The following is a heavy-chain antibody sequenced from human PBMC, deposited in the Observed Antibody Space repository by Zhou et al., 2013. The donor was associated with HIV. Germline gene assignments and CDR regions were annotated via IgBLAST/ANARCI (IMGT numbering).Heavy chain of an antibody. Sequence: QVQLVQSGAEVMRPGASVKVSCRASGYTFSSYFLHWVRQAPGQGLQWMGLINPSSESTNYAQQFRGRVTMTRDSSTSTVYMELSSLRSVDTAVYYCARWAVAVTAHNYGMDVWGQGTTVTVSS. CDR1: GYTFSSYF. J-gene: IGHJ6*02. D-gene: IGHD2-21*02. V-gene: IGHV1-46*01. CDR2: INPSSEST. CDR3: ARWAVAVTAHNYGMDV.